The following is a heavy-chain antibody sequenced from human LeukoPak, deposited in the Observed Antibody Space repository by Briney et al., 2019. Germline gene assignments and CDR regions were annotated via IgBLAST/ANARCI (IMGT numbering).Heavy chain of an antibody. V-gene: IGHV3-21*01. CDR3: ARGRHYYGSGSPGREADDY. D-gene: IGHD3-10*01. J-gene: IGHJ4*02. Sequence: PGGSLRLSCTASGFTFGDYTMSWFRQAPGKGLEWVSSISSSSSYIYYADSVKGRFTISRDNAKNSLYLQMNSLRAEDTAVYYCARGRHYYGSGSPGREADDYWGQGTLVTVSS. CDR2: ISSSSSYI. CDR1: GFTFGDYT.